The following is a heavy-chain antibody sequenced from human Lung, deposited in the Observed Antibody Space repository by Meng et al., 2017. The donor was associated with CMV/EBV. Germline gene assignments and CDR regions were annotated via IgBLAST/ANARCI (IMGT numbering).Heavy chain of an antibody. CDR2: INPSGGST. CDR3: ARVLGRRVSPYGMDV. CDR1: GYTFTNYY. Sequence: ASXXVSXKASGYTFTNYYMHWVRQAPGQGLEWMGVINPSGGSTTYAQKFQGRLTMTRDTSTSTVYMELSSLKSEDTAMYYCARVLGRRVSPYGMDVWGQGTTVTVSS. D-gene: IGHD6-13*01. J-gene: IGHJ6*02. V-gene: IGHV1-46*01.